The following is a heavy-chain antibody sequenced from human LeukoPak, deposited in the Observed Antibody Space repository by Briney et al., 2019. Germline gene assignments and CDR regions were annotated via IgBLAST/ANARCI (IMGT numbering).Heavy chain of an antibody. Sequence: PSETLSLTCTVSGGSISSYYWSWIRQPPGKGLEWIGYIYHSGSTYYNPSLKSRVTISVDRSKNQFSLKLSSVTAADTAVYYCARVHDSSGWYGNYFDYWGQGTLVTVSS. CDR1: GGSISSYY. D-gene: IGHD6-19*01. CDR2: IYHSGST. V-gene: IGHV4-59*12. CDR3: ARVHDSSGWYGNYFDY. J-gene: IGHJ4*02.